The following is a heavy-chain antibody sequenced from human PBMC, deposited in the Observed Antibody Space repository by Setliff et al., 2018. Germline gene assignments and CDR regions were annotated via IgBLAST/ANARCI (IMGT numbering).Heavy chain of an antibody. CDR1: GFNFYDFA. CDR2: ISGLHFET. CDR3: AKAPYASATPCWFDP. D-gene: IGHD2-2*01. Sequence: PGGSLRLSCTTSGFNFYDFALSWVRQAPGKGLEWVSVISGLHFETSYADSVRGRFTISRDKIKSTLYLQMNSLRVEDTAMYYCAKAPYASATPCWFDPWGQGTLVTVS. V-gene: IGHV3-23*01. J-gene: IGHJ5*02.